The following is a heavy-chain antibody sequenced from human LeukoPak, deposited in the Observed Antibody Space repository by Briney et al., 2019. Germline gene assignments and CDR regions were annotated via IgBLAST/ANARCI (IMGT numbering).Heavy chain of an antibody. CDR3: ARGRSAVVTPDYYYYYCMAV. CDR2: IHTSGGS. J-gene: IGHJ6*03. D-gene: IGHD4-23*01. V-gene: IGHV4-4*09. Sequence: SETLSLTCTVAGGSISDSHWSWIRQPPGRGLEWIGNIHTSGGSNYSPPLKSRVTRSLHTSKNQFSPRLSSVTAADTAVYYCARGRSAVVTPDYYYYYCMAVWGKGTTVTVPS. CDR1: GGSISDSH.